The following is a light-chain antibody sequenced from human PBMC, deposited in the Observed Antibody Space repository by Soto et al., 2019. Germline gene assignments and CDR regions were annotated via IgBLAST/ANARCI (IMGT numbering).Light chain of an antibody. CDR1: QSSNTY. J-gene: IGKJ4*01. CDR3: QQRSNWPLT. Sequence: EVVLTQSPATLSSSPGESVTLSCRASQSSNTYLAWYQQKPGQAPRLLIYDASYRAAGIRSRFSGSGSGTDFNLTISSLEPADFAIYHCQQRSNWPLTFGGGTKVEI. V-gene: IGKV3-11*01. CDR2: DAS.